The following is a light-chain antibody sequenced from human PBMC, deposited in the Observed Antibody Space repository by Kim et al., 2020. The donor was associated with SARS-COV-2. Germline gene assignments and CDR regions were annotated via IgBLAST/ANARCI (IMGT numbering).Light chain of an antibody. CDR2: YDD. V-gene: IGLV1-36*01. Sequence: QRVTISCSGSSSNIGNNAVNWYHQLPGKAPKLLIFYDDLLPSGVSDRFSGSKSGTSASLAISGLQSEDEADYYCAAWDDRLNGWVFGGGTQLTVL. CDR3: AAWDDRLNGWV. J-gene: IGLJ3*02. CDR1: SSNIGNNA.